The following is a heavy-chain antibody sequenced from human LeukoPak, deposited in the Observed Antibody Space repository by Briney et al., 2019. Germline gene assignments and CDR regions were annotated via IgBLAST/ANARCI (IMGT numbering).Heavy chain of an antibody. CDR1: GYPFTSYD. D-gene: IGHD6-19*01. V-gene: IGHV1-8*01. Sequence: ASVKVSCKTSGYPFTSYDIHWVRQAAGHGLEWMSWMTPNSEKRAYAQKFQGRVTMTTNTSIDTAYMELSSLTFDDTAIYYCARGRGWGILDSWGQGHLVTVSS. CDR3: ARGRGWGILDS. CDR2: MTPNSEKR. J-gene: IGHJ4*02.